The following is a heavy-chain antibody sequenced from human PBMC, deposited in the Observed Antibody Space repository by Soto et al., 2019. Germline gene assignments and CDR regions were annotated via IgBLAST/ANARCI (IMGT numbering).Heavy chain of an antibody. J-gene: IGHJ6*02. D-gene: IGHD3-3*01. CDR2: IDPSDSYT. CDR1: GYSFTSYW. V-gene: IGHV5-10-1*01. CDR3: ARRSPRYDFWSGYYTGGMDV. Sequence: PGESLKISCKCSGYSFTSYWISWVRQMPGKGLEWRGRIDPSDSYTNYSPSFQGHVTISADKSISTAYLQWSSLKASDTAMYYCARRSPRYDFWSGYYTGGMDVWGQGTTVTVSS.